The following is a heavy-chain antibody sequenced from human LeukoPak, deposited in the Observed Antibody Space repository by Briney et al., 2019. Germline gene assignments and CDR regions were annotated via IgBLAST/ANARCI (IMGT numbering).Heavy chain of an antibody. Sequence: PGESLKISCKGSGYSFTSYWIGWVRQMPGKGLEWMGIILPGDSDIKYSPSLQGQVTISADKSINTAYIQWSSLKASDTAMYYCARRPPLAVSGNNGAFDTWGQGTMVTVSS. CDR3: ARRPPLAVSGNNGAFDT. D-gene: IGHD3-16*01. J-gene: IGHJ3*02. CDR2: ILPGDSDI. CDR1: GYSFTSYW. V-gene: IGHV5-51*01.